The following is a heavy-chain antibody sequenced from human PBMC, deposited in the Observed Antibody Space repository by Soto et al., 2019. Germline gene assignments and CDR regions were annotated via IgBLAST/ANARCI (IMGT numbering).Heavy chain of an antibody. V-gene: IGHV1-46*01. J-gene: IGHJ2*01. CDR3: ARGYFDL. Sequence: QVQLVQSGAEVKKPGASVKVSCKASGYTFITYYMHWVRKAPGLGLEWVGTINPSAGTTNYAQKFQGRVTMTRDTSTSTVYMELSSLRSEDTAVYFCARGYFDLWGRGTLVTVSS. CDR1: GYTFITYY. CDR2: INPSAGTT.